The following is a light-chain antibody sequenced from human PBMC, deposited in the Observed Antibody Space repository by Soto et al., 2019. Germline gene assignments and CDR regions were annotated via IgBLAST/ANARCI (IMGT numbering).Light chain of an antibody. CDR3: QQFGSSPPRT. J-gene: IGKJ1*01. Sequence: ELVLTQSPGTLSLSPGERATLSFRASQSVSAGYLTWYQQKPGQAPSVLIYGASSRATGVPDRFSGSGSGTDFTLTISRLEPEDSAVYYCQQFGSSPPRTFGQGTKVEIK. CDR2: GAS. CDR1: QSVSAGY. V-gene: IGKV3-20*01.